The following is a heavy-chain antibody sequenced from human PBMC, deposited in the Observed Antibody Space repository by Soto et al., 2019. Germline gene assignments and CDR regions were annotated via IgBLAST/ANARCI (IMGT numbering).Heavy chain of an antibody. CDR1: GFTFSYFG. V-gene: IGHV3-30*03. CDR2: ISYDGSNK. Sequence: GGSLRLSCAASGFTFSYFGMHWVRQAPGKGLDLVAVISYDGSNKYYADSVKGRFTISRDNSNNTLYLQMNSLILEDRAVYYCAIAAWQWLVIDYWGQGTLVTVSS. CDR3: AIAAWQWLVIDY. D-gene: IGHD6-19*01. J-gene: IGHJ4*02.